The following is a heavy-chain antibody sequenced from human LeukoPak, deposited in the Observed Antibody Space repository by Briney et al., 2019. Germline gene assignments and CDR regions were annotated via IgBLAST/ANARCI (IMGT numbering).Heavy chain of an antibody. J-gene: IGHJ3*02. CDR3: ARAARYHLDAFDI. D-gene: IGHD6-6*01. Sequence: GGSLRLSCAASGFTFSSYSMNWVRQAPGKGLEWVSSISSSSSYIYYAGSVKGRFTISRDNAKNSLYLQMNSLRAEDTAVYYCARAARYHLDAFDIWGQGTMVTVSS. CDR1: GFTFSSYS. V-gene: IGHV3-21*01. CDR2: ISSSSSYI.